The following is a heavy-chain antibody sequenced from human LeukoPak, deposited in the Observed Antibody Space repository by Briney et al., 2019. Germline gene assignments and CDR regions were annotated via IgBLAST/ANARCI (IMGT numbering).Heavy chain of an antibody. V-gene: IGHV3-23*01. CDR2: ISVSGDST. J-gene: IGHJ4*02. CDR3: AKDDQKYGGNHYGDFDH. D-gene: IGHD4-17*01. CDR1: GFTLSSYA. Sequence: GGSLRLSCAASGFTLSSYAMSWVRQAPGKGLDWVAAISVSGDSTFYGDSVKGRFTISRDNSKNTLYLQMNSLRAEDTAIYYCAKDDQKYGGNHYGDFDHWGQGTLVTVSS.